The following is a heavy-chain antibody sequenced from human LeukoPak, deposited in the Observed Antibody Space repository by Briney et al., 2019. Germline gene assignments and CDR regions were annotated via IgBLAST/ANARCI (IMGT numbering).Heavy chain of an antibody. CDR1: GYTSTSYY. Sequence: ASVKVSCKASGYTSTSYYMHWVRQAPGQGLEWMGIINPSGGSTSYAQKFQGRVTMTRDTSTSTVYMELSRLRSDDTAVYYCARLGWSEPAAGYWGQGTLVTVSS. V-gene: IGHV1-46*01. CDR3: ARLGWSEPAAGY. D-gene: IGHD6-19*01. CDR2: INPSGGST. J-gene: IGHJ4*02.